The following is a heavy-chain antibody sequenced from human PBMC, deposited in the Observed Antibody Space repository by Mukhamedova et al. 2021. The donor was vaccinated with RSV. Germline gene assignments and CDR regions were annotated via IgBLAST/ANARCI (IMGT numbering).Heavy chain of an antibody. Sequence: GLVWVSLIKSDESATSYADSVKGRFIISRDNARNTLYLQMNSLRVEDTAVYFCARGGSLGTINYLGQGSLVTVSS. CDR3: ARGGSLGTINY. CDR2: IKSDESAT. V-gene: IGHV3-74*01. D-gene: IGHD5-12*01. J-gene: IGHJ4*02.